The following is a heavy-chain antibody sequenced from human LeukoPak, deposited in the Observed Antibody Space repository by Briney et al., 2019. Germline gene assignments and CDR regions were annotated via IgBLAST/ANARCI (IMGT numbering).Heavy chain of an antibody. CDR1: GFTFSSYA. CDR2: ISGSGGST. V-gene: IGHV3-23*01. Sequence: GGSLRLSCAASGFTFSSYAMSWVRQAPGKGLEWVSVISGSGGSTYYADSVKGRFTISRDNSKNTLYLQMNSLRAEDTAVYYCARNVIAAAGKPDYWGQGTLVTVSS. D-gene: IGHD6-13*01. J-gene: IGHJ4*02. CDR3: ARNVIAAAGKPDY.